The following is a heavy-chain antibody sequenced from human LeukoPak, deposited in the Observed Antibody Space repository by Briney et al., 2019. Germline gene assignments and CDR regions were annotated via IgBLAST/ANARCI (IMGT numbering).Heavy chain of an antibody. CDR3: ARVAPLVDYYYDSSGYYGLFDY. CDR1: GGSFSGYY. CDR2: INHSGST. D-gene: IGHD3-22*01. Sequence: SETLSLTCAVYGGSFSGYYWSWIRQPPGKGLEWIGEINHSGSTNHNPSLKSRVTISVDTSKNQFSLKLSSVTAADTAVYYCARVAPLVDYYYDSSGYYGLFDYWGQGTLVTVSS. V-gene: IGHV4-34*01. J-gene: IGHJ4*02.